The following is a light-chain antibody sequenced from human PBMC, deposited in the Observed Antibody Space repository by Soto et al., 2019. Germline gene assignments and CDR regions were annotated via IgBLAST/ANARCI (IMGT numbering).Light chain of an antibody. CDR3: SSYTGSSTYV. V-gene: IGLV2-14*03. J-gene: IGLJ1*01. Sequence: QSVLTQPASVSGSPGQSITISCTGTSNDVGGYNYVSWYQQHPGKAPKLMIYDVSNRPSGVSNRFSGSKSANTASLTISGLQTEDESDDYCSSYTGSSTYVFGTGTKLTVL. CDR2: DVS. CDR1: SNDVGGYNY.